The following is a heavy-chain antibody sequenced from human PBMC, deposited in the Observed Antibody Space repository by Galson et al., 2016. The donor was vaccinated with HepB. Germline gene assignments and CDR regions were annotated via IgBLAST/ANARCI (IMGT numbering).Heavy chain of an antibody. CDR3: ARDPRKIRYQLLEIYYYYAMDA. D-gene: IGHD2-2*01. CDR2: ISAYNGNT. Sequence: SVKVSCKASGYTFTTYGISWVRQAPGQGLEWMGWISAYNGNTNYAQKLQGRVTMTTDTSTSTAYMELRSLRSDDTAVYYCARDPRKIRYQLLEIYYYYAMDAWGQGTTVTVSS. J-gene: IGHJ6*02. V-gene: IGHV1-18*01. CDR1: GYTFTTYG.